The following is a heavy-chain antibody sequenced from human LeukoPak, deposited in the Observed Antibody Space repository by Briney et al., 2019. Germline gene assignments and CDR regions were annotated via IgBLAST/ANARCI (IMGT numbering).Heavy chain of an antibody. CDR3: ARTSSSGYYSDY. D-gene: IGHD3-22*01. Sequence: SETLSLTCAAYGGSFSGYYWSWIRQPPGKGLEWIGEINHSGSTNYNPSLKSRVTISVDTSKNQFSLKLSSVTAADTAVYYCARTSSSGYYSDYWGQGTLVTVSS. J-gene: IGHJ4*02. CDR2: INHSGST. V-gene: IGHV4-34*01. CDR1: GGSFSGYY.